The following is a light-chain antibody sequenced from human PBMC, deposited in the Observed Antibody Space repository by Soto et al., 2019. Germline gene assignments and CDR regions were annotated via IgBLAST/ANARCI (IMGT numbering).Light chain of an antibody. CDR3: QQYDQWPHT. J-gene: IGKJ2*01. CDR1: QNLSRN. CDR2: GAS. Sequence: EMVMTQSPATLSVSPGERATLSCRASQNLSRNLAWYQQQPGQAPRLLIYGASTRATGIPARFSGSGSGTDFTLTISSLQSEDFAVYYCQQYDQWPHTFGQGPKLEIK. V-gene: IGKV3-15*01.